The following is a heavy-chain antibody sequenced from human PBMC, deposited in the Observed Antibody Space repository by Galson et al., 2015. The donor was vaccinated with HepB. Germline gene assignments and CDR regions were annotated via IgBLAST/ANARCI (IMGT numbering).Heavy chain of an antibody. CDR2: ISYDGSNK. Sequence: SLRLSCAASGFTFGSYGMHWVRQAPGKGLEWVAVISYDGSNKYYADSVKGRFTISRDNSKNTLYLQMNSLRAEDTAVYYCAKVADGRDSSGYYYYYYGMDVWGQGTTVTVSS. CDR1: GFTFGSYG. V-gene: IGHV3-30*18. J-gene: IGHJ6*02. D-gene: IGHD3-22*01. CDR3: AKVADGRDSSGYYYYYYGMDV.